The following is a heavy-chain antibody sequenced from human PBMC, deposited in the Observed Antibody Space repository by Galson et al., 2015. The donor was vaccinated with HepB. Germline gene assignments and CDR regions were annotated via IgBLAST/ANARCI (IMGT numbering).Heavy chain of an antibody. CDR1: GFTFSSYG. J-gene: IGHJ6*03. D-gene: IGHD3-22*01. V-gene: IGHV3-30*18. Sequence: SLRLSCAASGFTFSSYGMHWVRQAPGKGLEWVAVISYDGSNKYYADSVKGRFTISRDNSKNTLYLQMNSLRAEDTAVYYCAKGEGGYYCYYMDVWGKGTTVTVSS. CDR3: AKGEGGYYCYYMDV. CDR2: ISYDGSNK.